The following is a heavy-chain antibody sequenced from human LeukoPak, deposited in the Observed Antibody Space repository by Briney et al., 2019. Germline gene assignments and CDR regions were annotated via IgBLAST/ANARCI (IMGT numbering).Heavy chain of an antibody. Sequence: SGPTLVEPTQTLTLTCTFSGFSLTTSGVAVGWIRQPPGKALEWLALIYRDNDKRYRPSLKSRLTITKDTSKNQVVLTMTDMDPVDTATYYCAHAPIVLMPPWRYYFDYWGQEILVTVSS. D-gene: IGHD2-8*01. CDR2: IYRDNDK. CDR1: GFSLTTSGVA. V-gene: IGHV2-5*02. J-gene: IGHJ4*02. CDR3: AHAPIVLMPPWRYYFDY.